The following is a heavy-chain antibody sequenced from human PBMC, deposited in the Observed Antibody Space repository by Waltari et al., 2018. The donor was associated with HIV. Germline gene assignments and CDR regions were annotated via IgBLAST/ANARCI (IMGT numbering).Heavy chain of an antibody. CDR2: IYTSGST. CDR1: GGSISSGSFF. D-gene: IGHD2-21*02. J-gene: IGHJ4*02. V-gene: IGHV4-61*02. CDR3: ARAEGGNSGVHFDY. Sequence: QVQLQESGPGLVKPSQTLSLTCTVSGGSISSGSFFWNWIRQPAGKGLEWIGRIYTSGSTKYNPSLKSRVTISVDTSKNQFSLKLNSVTAADTAVYYCARAEGGNSGVHFDYWGQGTLVTVSS.